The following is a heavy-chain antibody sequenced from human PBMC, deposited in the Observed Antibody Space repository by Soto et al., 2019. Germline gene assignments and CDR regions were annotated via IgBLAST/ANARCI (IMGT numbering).Heavy chain of an antibody. J-gene: IGHJ4*02. CDR2: ISPMFGAA. Sequence: QVQLVQSGAEMKKPGSSVKVSCQSSGGTFNTYAMNWVRQAPGQGPEWMGDISPMFGAANYAPKIKGRVTTTAAESTGTSYTQSSIFTSEEAALSFAAREVQVHTPAFVYWGQGTLVTVSS. V-gene: IGHV1-69*19. CDR3: AREVQVHTPAFVY. D-gene: IGHD3-10*01. CDR1: GGTFNTYA.